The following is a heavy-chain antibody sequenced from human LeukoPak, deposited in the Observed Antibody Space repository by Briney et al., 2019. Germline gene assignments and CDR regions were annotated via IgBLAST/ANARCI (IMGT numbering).Heavy chain of an antibody. V-gene: IGHV3-49*04. D-gene: IGHD3-22*01. CDR3: TRALSSSAYLLDY. CDR1: GFTFGDYV. CDR2: IRSKAYGGTT. Sequence: GGSLRLSCTASGFTFGDYVMNWVRQAPGEGLEWVGFIRSKAYGGTTEYAASVKGRFTISRDDSKSIAYLQMNSLKNEDTAVYYCTRALSSSAYLLDYWGQGTLVTVSS. J-gene: IGHJ4*02.